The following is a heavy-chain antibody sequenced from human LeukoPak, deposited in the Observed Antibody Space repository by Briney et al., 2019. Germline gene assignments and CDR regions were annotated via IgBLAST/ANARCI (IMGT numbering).Heavy chain of an antibody. CDR2: TNPNSGGI. CDR1: GYTFTDYY. V-gene: IGHV1-2*02. Sequence: ASVKVSCKASGYTFTDYYMYWVRQAPGQGLEWMGWTNPNSGGIDPAQKFQGRVTMTRDTSISTVYMELSSLRSEDTAVYYCARGGSDGATNYWGQGTLVTVSS. J-gene: IGHJ4*02. CDR3: ARGGSDGATNY. D-gene: IGHD3-16*01.